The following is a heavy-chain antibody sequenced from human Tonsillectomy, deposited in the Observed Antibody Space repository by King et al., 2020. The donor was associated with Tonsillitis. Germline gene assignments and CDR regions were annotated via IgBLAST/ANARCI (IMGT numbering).Heavy chain of an antibody. Sequence: VQLVESGGGLVQPGGSLRLSCAASGFTFSSYAISWVRQDPGKGLEWVSAISGSGGSTYYTDSVNGRFTISIDNSKNTRYLQMNSLRAEDTAVYYCAKDRGGIQLWLQPDYWGQGTLVTVAS. J-gene: IGHJ4*02. D-gene: IGHD5-18*01. CDR3: AKDRGGIQLWLQPDY. V-gene: IGHV3-23*04. CDR2: ISGSGGST. CDR1: GFTFSSYA.